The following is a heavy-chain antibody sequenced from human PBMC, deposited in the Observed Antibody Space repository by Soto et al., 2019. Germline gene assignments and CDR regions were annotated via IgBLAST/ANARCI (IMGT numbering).Heavy chain of an antibody. V-gene: IGHV1-18*04. CDR2: ISAYNGNT. CDR3: ARLRPYYYDSSGPPYYFDY. J-gene: IGHJ4*01. D-gene: IGHD3-22*01. Sequence: ASVKVSCKASGYTFTSYGISWVRQAPGQGLEWMGWISAYNGNTNYAQKLQGRVTMTTDTSTSTAYMELRSLRSDDTAVYYCARLRPYYYDSSGPPYYFDYWGQEPWSPSPQ. CDR1: GYTFTSYG.